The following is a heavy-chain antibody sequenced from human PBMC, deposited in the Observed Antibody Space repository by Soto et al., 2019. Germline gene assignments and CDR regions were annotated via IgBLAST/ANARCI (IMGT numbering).Heavy chain of an antibody. Sequence: GGSLRLSCAASGFTFSSYGGNWVRQAPGKGLEWVSSISSSSSYIYYADSVKGRFTISRDNAKNSLYLQMNSLRAEDTAVYYCARDRIAAAIYFDYWGQGTLVTVSS. CDR2: ISSSSSYI. V-gene: IGHV3-21*01. J-gene: IGHJ4*02. D-gene: IGHD6-13*01. CDR1: GFTFSSYG. CDR3: ARDRIAAAIYFDY.